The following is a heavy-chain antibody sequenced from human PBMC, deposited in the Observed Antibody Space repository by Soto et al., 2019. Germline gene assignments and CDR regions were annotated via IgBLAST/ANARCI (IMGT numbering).Heavy chain of an antibody. CDR2: INPNSGGT. CDR3: ARAGRVDIVATAAFDY. D-gene: IGHD5-12*01. J-gene: IGHJ4*02. Sequence: QVQLVQSGAEVKKPGASVKVSCKASGYTFTGYYMHWVRQAPGQGLEWMGWINPNSGGTNYAQKFQGWVTMTRDTSTSTAYMELSRLRSDDTAVYYCARAGRVDIVATAAFDYWGQGTLVTVSS. V-gene: IGHV1-2*04. CDR1: GYTFTGYY.